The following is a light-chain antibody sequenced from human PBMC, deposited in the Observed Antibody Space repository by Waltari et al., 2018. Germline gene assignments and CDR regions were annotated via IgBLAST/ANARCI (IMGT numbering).Light chain of an antibody. Sequence: QSALTQPASVSGSPGQSITISCTGTSSDIGYYIYVSWYQQHPGKAPKLMIYDVSNRPSGGANRFSGSKSGNTASLTISGLQAEDEADYYCSSYTTSSTVVFGGGTKLTVL. V-gene: IGLV2-14*03. CDR1: SSDIGYYIY. CDR3: SSYTTSSTVV. CDR2: DVS. J-gene: IGLJ2*01.